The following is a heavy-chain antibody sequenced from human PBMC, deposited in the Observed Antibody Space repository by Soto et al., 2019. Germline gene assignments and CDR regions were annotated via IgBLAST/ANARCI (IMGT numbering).Heavy chain of an antibody. V-gene: IGHV3-66*01. CDR3: ASSFTRGVGVSAFDY. CDR2: IYSGGST. CDR1: GFTVSSNY. Sequence: EVQLVESGGGLVQPGGSLRLSCAASGFTVSSNYMSWVRQAPGKGLEWVSVIYSGGSTYYADSVKGRFTISRDNSKNTLYLQMNSLRAEDTAVYYCASSFTRGVGVSAFDYWGQGTLVTVSS. D-gene: IGHD3-10*01. J-gene: IGHJ4*02.